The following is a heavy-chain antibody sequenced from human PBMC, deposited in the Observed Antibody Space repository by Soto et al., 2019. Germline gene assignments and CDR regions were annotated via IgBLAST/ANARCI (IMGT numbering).Heavy chain of an antibody. J-gene: IGHJ4*02. CDR1: GGSISNADYY. D-gene: IGHD3-3*01. CDR2: IYYSGST. CDR3: ARILRFLEWSYDY. Sequence: QVQLQESGPGLVKPSQTLSLTCTVSGGSISNADYYWSWIRQPPGKSLEWIGYIYYSGSTYYNPSLKRRVTISVYTSKNQFSLKLSSVTAADTAVYYCARILRFLEWSYDYWGQGNLVTVSS. V-gene: IGHV4-30-4*01.